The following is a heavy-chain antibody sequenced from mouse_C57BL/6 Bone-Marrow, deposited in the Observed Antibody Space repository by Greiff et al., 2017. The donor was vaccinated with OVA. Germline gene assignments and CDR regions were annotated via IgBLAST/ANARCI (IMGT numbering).Heavy chain of an antibody. Sequence: DVKLVESGPGLAKPSQTLSLTCSVTGYSITSDYWNWIRKFPGNKLEYMGYISYSGSTYYNPSLKSRISITRDTSKNQYYLQLNSVTTEDTATYYCAREGGKPLYAMDYWGQGTSVTVSS. CDR2: ISYSGST. J-gene: IGHJ4*01. CDR1: GYSITSDY. CDR3: AREGGKPLYAMDY. V-gene: IGHV3-8*01. D-gene: IGHD2-1*01.